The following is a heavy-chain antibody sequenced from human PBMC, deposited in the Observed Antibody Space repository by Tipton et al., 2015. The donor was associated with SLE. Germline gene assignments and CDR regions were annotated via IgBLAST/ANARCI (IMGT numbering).Heavy chain of an antibody. J-gene: IGHJ5*02. V-gene: IGHV3-30*04. Sequence: SLRLSCAASGFTFSSFSMHWVRQTPGTGLEWLAVISYDGSDKDYVASMKGRCTVSRDNAESSLFLQMNSLRPEDTALYYCATLGSSGSWGQGTLVTVSS. CDR1: GFTFSSFS. CDR3: ATLGSSGS. CDR2: ISYDGSDK. D-gene: IGHD6-25*01.